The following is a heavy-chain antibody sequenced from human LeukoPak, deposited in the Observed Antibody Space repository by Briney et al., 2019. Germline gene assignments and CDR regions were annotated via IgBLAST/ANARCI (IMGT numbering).Heavy chain of an antibody. Sequence: GASVKVSCKASGYSFTSYYVHWVRQAAGQGLEWMGISNPRGGGANYAQTFQGRVTMTRDTSSNTIYMALSSLRSDDTAVYYCAREATSRLVPASAGKDLDYWGQGTLVTVS. CDR3: AREATSRLVPASAGKDLDY. CDR1: GYSFTSYY. J-gene: IGHJ4*02. V-gene: IGHV1-46*01. CDR2: SNPRGGGA. D-gene: IGHD6-13*01.